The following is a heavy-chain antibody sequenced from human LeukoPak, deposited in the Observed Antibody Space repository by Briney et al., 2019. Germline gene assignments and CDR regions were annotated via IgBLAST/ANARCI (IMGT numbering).Heavy chain of an antibody. Sequence: SVKVSCKASGGTFSSYAISWVRQAPGQGLEWMGGIIPIFGTANYAQKFQGRVTITADESTSTAYMELSSLKSEDTAAYYCARGGSSGPFDYWGQGTLVTVSS. CDR1: GGTFSSYA. J-gene: IGHJ4*02. D-gene: IGHD6-19*01. CDR3: ARGGSSGPFDY. V-gene: IGHV1-69*01. CDR2: IIPIFGTA.